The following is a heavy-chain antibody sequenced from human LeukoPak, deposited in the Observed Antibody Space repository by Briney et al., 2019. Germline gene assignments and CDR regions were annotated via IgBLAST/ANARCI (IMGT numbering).Heavy chain of an antibody. V-gene: IGHV4-34*01. CDR3: ARVGIVGATRYFQH. CDR1: GGSFSDYY. Sequence: SETLSLTCAVYGGSFSDYYWSWIRQPPGKGLEWIGSIYYSGSTYYNPSLKSRVTISVDTSKNQFSLKLSSVTAADTAVYYCARVGIVGATRYFQHWGQGTLVTVSS. CDR2: IYYSGST. J-gene: IGHJ1*01. D-gene: IGHD1-26*01.